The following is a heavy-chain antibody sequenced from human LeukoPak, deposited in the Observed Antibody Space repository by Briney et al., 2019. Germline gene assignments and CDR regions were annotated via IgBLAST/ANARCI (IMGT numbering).Heavy chain of an antibody. Sequence: GGSLRLSCAASGFTFSSYWMSWVRQAPGKGLEWVANIKQDGSEKYYVDSVKGRFTISRDNAKNSLYLQMNSLRAEDTAVYYCAREFHSQAADPAFDYWGQGTLVTVSS. V-gene: IGHV3-7*01. J-gene: IGHJ4*02. CDR2: IKQDGSEK. D-gene: IGHD6-13*01. CDR1: GFTFSSYW. CDR3: AREFHSQAADPAFDY.